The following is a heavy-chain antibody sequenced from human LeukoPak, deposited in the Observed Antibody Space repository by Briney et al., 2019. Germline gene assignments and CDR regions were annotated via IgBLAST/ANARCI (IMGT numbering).Heavy chain of an antibody. V-gene: IGHV5-51*01. CDR1: GYSFTNYW. J-gene: IGHJ5*02. Sequence: GESLKISCKGSGYSFTNYWIGWVRQMPGKGLEWMGIIYPGDSDTRYSPSIEGQVTISADRSISTAYLQWRSLKASDTAMYYCARQDGLAAAMFDPWGQGTLVAVSS. D-gene: IGHD6-13*01. CDR2: IYPGDSDT. CDR3: ARQDGLAAAMFDP.